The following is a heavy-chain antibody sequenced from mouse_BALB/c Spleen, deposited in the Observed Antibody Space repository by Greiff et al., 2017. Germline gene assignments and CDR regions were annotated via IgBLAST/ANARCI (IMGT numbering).Heavy chain of an antibody. J-gene: IGHJ3*01. CDR2: IYPGNVNT. CDR1: GYTFTSYY. V-gene: IGHV1S56*01. Sequence: VQLQQSGPELVKPGASVRISCKASGYTFTSYYIHWVKQRPGQGLEWIGWIYPGNVNTKYNEKFKGKATLTADKSSSTAYMQLSSLTSEDSAVYFCARSGGYDVWFAYWGQGTLVTVSA. D-gene: IGHD2-2*01. CDR3: ARSGGYDVWFAY.